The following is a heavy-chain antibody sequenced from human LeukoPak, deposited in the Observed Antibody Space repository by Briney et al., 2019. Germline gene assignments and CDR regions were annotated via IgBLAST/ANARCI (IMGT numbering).Heavy chain of an antibody. J-gene: IGHJ5*02. V-gene: IGHV1-2*02. CDR1: GYTFTGYY. CDR2: INPNSGGT. CDR3: ARGLDCSSTSCYISEWFDP. D-gene: IGHD2-2*02. Sequence: GASVKASCKASGYTFTGYYMHWVRQAPGQGLEWMGWINPNSGGTNYAQKFQGRVTMTRDTSISTAYMELSRLRSDDTAVYYCARGLDCSSTSCYISEWFDPWGQGTLVTVSS.